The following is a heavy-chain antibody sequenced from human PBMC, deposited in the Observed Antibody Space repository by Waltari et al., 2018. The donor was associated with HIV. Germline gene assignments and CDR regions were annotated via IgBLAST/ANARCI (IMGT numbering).Heavy chain of an antibody. CDR2: MNAIVGTS. CDR1: GGPFSSYA. Sequence: QVQLVQSGVEVKKPGASVKVSGKSSGGPFSSYAITWVRKAPGQGREWQGGMNAIVGTSINAQDVRGRVTITAEGTMSTAYLELSSLRHHDTAVDYCSRMNEVAGAGTGFDAFDIWGQGTKVTVSS. CDR3: SRMNEVAGAGTGFDAFDI. J-gene: IGHJ3*02. V-gene: IGHV1-69*01. D-gene: IGHD6-13*01.